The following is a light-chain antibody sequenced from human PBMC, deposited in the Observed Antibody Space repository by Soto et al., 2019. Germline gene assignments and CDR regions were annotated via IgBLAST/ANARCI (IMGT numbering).Light chain of an antibody. CDR1: ETVDSTY. CDR3: QQYGVSPTFT. V-gene: IGKV3-20*01. CDR2: GAS. Sequence: EVVLTQSPVSVSLSPGERATLSCRASETVDSTYLAWYQQKPGQAPRLLIYGASIRATGIPDRFSGSGFDTNYTLTITRVEPEDFAVYYCQQYGVSPTFTFGPGTKVNIK. J-gene: IGKJ3*01.